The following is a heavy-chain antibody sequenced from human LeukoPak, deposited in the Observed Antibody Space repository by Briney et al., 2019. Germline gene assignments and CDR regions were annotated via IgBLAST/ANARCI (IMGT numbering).Heavy chain of an antibody. CDR2: IYPGDSDT. D-gene: IGHD5-12*01. CDR3: ARHTIDGSGYDYCFDY. J-gene: IGHJ4*02. Sequence: GESLKISCKGSGYSFTSYWIGWVRQMPGKGLEWMGIIYPGDSDTRYSPSFQGQVTISADKSISTAYLQWSSLKASDTAMYYCARHTIDGSGYDYCFDYWGQGTLVTVSS. CDR1: GYSFTSYW. V-gene: IGHV5-51*01.